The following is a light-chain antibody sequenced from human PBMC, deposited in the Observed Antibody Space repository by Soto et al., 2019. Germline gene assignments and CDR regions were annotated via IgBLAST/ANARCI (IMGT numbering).Light chain of an antibody. CDR2: KAS. J-gene: IGKJ1*01. V-gene: IGKV1-5*03. Sequence: DLQTTQSPSTLTASVGARVTNTCWSSQSISIWLAWYQQKPGKAPKILIYKASSLESGVPSRFSGSGSGTEFTLTIRSLQPDDLATYYCQQYSTYTPRTVGHGNKVEIK. CDR3: QQYSTYTPRT. CDR1: QSISIW.